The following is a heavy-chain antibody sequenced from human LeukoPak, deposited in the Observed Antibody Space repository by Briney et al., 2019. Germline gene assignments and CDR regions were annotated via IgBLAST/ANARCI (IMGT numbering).Heavy chain of an antibody. V-gene: IGHV1-69*13. CDR1: GGTFSSYA. Sequence: SVKVSCKASGGTFSSYAISWVRQAPGQGLEWMGGIIPIFGTANYAQKFQGRVTITADESTSTAYMELSSLRSEDTAVYYCARDARAYDSSAGDCWGQGTLVTVSS. D-gene: IGHD3-22*01. CDR2: IIPIFGTA. J-gene: IGHJ4*02. CDR3: ARDARAYDSSAGDC.